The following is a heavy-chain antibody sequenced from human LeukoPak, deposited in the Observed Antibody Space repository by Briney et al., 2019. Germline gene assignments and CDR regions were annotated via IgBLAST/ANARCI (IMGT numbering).Heavy chain of an antibody. D-gene: IGHD6-19*01. CDR1: GYTLTELS. V-gene: IGHV1-24*01. J-gene: IGHJ5*02. CDR2: FDPEDGET. CDR3: ATLVGSSGWYGEGWFDP. Sequence: ASVKVSCKVSGYTLTELSMHWVRQAPGKGLEWMGGFDPEDGETIYAQKFQGRVTMTVDTSTDTAYMELSSLRSEDTAVYYCATLVGSSGWYGEGWFDPWGQGTLVTVSS.